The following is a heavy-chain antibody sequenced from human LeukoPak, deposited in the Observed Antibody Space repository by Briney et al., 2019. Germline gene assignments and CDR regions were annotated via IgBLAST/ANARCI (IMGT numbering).Heavy chain of an antibody. CDR1: GYTFTSYY. CDR3: AREPHPEYSSSRAFDY. D-gene: IGHD6-6*01. V-gene: IGHV1-46*01. Sequence: ASVKVSCKASGYTFTSYYMHWVRQAPGQGLEWMGIINPSGGSTSYAQKFQGRVTMTRDTSTSTVYMELSSLRSEDTAVYYCAREPHPEYSSSRAFDYWGQGTLVTVSS. J-gene: IGHJ4*02. CDR2: INPSGGST.